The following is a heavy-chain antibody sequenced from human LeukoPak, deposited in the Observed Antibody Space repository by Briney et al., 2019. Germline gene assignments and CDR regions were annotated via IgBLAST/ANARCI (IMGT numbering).Heavy chain of an antibody. D-gene: IGHD5-12*01. Sequence: GESLKISCEGFGYTFSSHWIGWVRQTPGKGLEWMGILYPGDSDTRYRPSFQGQVIISVDKSISTAYLQWSSLKASDTAMYYCVRAGSGHDYGPGKGFDYWGHGTLVTVSS. V-gene: IGHV5-51*01. CDR3: VRAGSGHDYGPGKGFDY. J-gene: IGHJ4*01. CDR2: LYPGDSDT. CDR1: GYTFSSHW.